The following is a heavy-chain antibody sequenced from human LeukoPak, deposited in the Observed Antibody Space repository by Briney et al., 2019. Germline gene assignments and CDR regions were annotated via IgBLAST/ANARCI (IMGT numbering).Heavy chain of an antibody. Sequence: GGSLRLSCAASGFTFSNAWMSWVRQAPGKGLEWVGRIKSKTDGGTTDYAAPVKGRFTISRDDSKNTLYLQMNSLKTEDTAVYYCTTGYNGYDWWGYYYYGMDVWGQGTTVTVSS. V-gene: IGHV3-15*01. CDR2: IKSKTDGGTT. CDR3: TTGYNGYDWWGYYYYGMDV. CDR1: GFTFSNAW. D-gene: IGHD5-12*01. J-gene: IGHJ6*02.